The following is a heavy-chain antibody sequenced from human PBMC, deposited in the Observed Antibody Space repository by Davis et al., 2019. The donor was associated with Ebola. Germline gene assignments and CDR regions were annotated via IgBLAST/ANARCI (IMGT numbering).Heavy chain of an antibody. CDR2: ISYDGSNK. J-gene: IGHJ6*02. CDR3: ASIRISGMDV. V-gene: IGHV3-30*03. D-gene: IGHD2-15*01. CDR1: GFTFSSYG. Sequence: GGSLRLSCAASGFTFSSYGMHWVRQAPGKGLEWVAVISYDGSNKYYADSVKGRFTISRDNAKNSLYLQMNSLRAEDTAVYYCASIRISGMDVWGQGTTVTVSS.